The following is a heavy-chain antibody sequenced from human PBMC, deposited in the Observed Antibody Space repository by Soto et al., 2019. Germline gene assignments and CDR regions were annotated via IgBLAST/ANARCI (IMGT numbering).Heavy chain of an antibody. J-gene: IGHJ6*02. D-gene: IGHD1-26*01. Sequence: QVQLVQSGAEVKKPGASVKVSCKASGYTFTSYGISWVRQAPGQGLEWMGWISAYNGNTNYAQKLQGRVTMTTDTSTSTAYMELRSLRYDDTAVYYCARDTGGSLYSGSYWGYYYYGMDVWGQGTTVTVSS. CDR1: GYTFTSYG. CDR3: ARDTGGSLYSGSYWGYYYYGMDV. V-gene: IGHV1-18*04. CDR2: ISAYNGNT.